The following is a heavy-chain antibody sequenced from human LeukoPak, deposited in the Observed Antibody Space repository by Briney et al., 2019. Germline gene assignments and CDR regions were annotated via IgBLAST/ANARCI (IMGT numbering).Heavy chain of an antibody. CDR2: ISGSGGST. CDR3: AKYGPQDSGSSHFDY. Sequence: GGSLRLSCAASGFTFSSYAMSWVRQAPGKGLEWVSTISGSGGSTYYADSVKGRFTISRDNSKNTLYLQMNSLRAEDTAVYYCAKYGPQDSGSSHFDYWGQGALVTVSS. CDR1: GFTFSSYA. J-gene: IGHJ4*02. V-gene: IGHV3-23*01. D-gene: IGHD1-26*01.